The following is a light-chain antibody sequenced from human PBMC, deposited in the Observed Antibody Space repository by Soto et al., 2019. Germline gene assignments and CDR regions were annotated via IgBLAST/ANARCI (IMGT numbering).Light chain of an antibody. CDR2: DAS. Sequence: VLTKSPATLSLSPGATATLSCGASQSVSSSLAWYQQKPGQAPRLLIYDASSRATGIPARFSGSGPGTDFALTISSLEPEDFAVYYCHHRGNGITFGQGTRLEIK. J-gene: IGKJ5*01. CDR3: HHRGNGIT. V-gene: IGKV3-11*01. CDR1: QSVSSS.